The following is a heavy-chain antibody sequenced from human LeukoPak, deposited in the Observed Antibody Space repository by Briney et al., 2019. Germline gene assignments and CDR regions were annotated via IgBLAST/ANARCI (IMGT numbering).Heavy chain of an antibody. CDR1: GGSISSGGYS. J-gene: IGHJ5*02. D-gene: IGHD3-9*01. V-gene: IGHV4-30-2*01. CDR2: IYHSGST. Sequence: SETLSLTCAVSGGSISSGGYSWSWIRQPPGKGLEWIGYIYHSGSTYYNPSLKSRVTISVDRSKNQFSLKLSSVTAADTAVYYCGRNSILTGIDPWGQGTLVTVSS. CDR3: GRNSILTGIDP.